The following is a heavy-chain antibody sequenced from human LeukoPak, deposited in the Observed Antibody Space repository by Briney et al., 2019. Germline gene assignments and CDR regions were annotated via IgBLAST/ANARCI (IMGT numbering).Heavy chain of an antibody. D-gene: IGHD1-7*01. CDR3: VQNIPGTVEH. V-gene: IGHV4-39*01. Sequence: SETLSLTCTVSGGSISSSSYYWGWIRQPPGKGLECIGNIYSSGTTYYNPSLKSRVTISIDTSKSQFSLRLSSVTAADTALYYCVQNIPGTVEHWGQGTLVTVSS. CDR1: GGSISSSSYY. J-gene: IGHJ1*01. CDR2: IYSSGTT.